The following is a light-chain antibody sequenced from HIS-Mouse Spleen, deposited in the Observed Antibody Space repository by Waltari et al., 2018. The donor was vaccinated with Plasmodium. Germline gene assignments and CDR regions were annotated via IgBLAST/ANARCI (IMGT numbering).Light chain of an antibody. CDR1: NIGRQN. Sequence: SYELTQPLSVSVALGQTARITCGGNNIGRQNVHWYQKKPGQAPVLVIYRDSNRPSGIPERFSGSNSGNTATLTISRAQAGDEADYYCQVWDSSTVVFGGGTKLTVL. V-gene: IGLV3-9*01. CDR2: RDS. CDR3: QVWDSSTVV. J-gene: IGLJ2*01.